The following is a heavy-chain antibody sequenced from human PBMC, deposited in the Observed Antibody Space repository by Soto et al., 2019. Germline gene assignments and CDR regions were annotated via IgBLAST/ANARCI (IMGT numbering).Heavy chain of an antibody. J-gene: IGHJ4*01. V-gene: IGHV4-59*01. CDR1: GDSISTYY. CDR2: VYYSGST. Sequence: TSETLSLTCDVSGDSISTYYWSWIRQPPGKGLEWIGYVYYSGSTLYNPSLESRVTMSIDMSKKQVSLKLTSVIAADTAVYYCARTRMIESWIDYWGHGTLVTVSS. D-gene: IGHD2-21*01. CDR3: ARTRMIESWIDY.